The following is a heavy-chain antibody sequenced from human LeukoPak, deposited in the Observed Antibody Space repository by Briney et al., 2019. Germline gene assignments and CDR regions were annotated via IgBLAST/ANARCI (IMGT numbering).Heavy chain of an antibody. CDR1: GYTFTGYY. D-gene: IGHD3-10*01. V-gene: IGHV1-2*02. CDR2: INPNSGGT. J-gene: IGHJ4*02. CDR3: ARDGGLLWFGEPPVQIDY. Sequence: GASGEVSCKAAGYTFTGYYMHWVRQAPGQGLEGMGGINPNSGGTNYAQKFQGRVTMSRDTSISTDYMELSRLRSDDTAVYYCARDGGLLWFGEPPVQIDYWGQGTLVTVSS.